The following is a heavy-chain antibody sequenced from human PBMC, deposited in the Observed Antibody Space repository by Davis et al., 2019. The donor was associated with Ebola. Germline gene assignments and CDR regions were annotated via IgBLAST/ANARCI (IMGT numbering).Heavy chain of an antibody. V-gene: IGHV3-48*04. D-gene: IGHD1-26*01. CDR2: ISSSSSTI. CDR3: ASVVVGATIH. J-gene: IGHJ4*02. Sequence: YISSSSSTIYYADSVKGRFTISRDNAKNSLYLQMNSLRAEDTAVYYCASVVVGATIHWGQGTLVTVSS.